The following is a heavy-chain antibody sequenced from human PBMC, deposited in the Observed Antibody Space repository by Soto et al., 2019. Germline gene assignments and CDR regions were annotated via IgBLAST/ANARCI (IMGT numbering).Heavy chain of an antibody. V-gene: IGHV1-46*01. J-gene: IGHJ6*02. CDR2: INPDGGST. D-gene: IGHD2-15*01. Sequence: ASVKVSCKASGYTFTSYGISWVRQAPGQGLEWMGIINPDGGSTTYAQNFQGRVTLTRDTSTSTVYMELNSLRSEDTAVYYCARIGYCSGGSCYGRSRYYYYYGMDVWGQGTTVTVS. CDR3: ARIGYCSGGSCYGRSRYYYYYGMDV. CDR1: GYTFTSYG.